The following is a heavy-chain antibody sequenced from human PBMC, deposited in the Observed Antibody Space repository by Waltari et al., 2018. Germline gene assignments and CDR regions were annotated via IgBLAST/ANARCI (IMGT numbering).Heavy chain of an antibody. J-gene: IGHJ4*02. CDR1: VATFSRYV. CDR2: IIPVLGTT. V-gene: IGHV1-69*05. CDR3: ARGCLEVGPFDY. D-gene: IGHD2-2*01. Sequence: QVQLVQSGAEVTKPGSSVKVSCKASVATFSRYVITWVRQAPGQGLEWMGGIIPVLGTTNYAQKFQGRVTISTDVSTTTAYIDLSRLRSDDTAVYYCARGCLEVGPFDYWGQGTLVTVSS.